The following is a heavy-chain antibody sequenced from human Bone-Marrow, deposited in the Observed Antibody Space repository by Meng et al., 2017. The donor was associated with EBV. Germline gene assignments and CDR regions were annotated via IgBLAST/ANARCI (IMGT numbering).Heavy chain of an antibody. J-gene: IGHJ4*02. D-gene: IGHD6-19*01. CDR1: GYNFRNYF. CDR2: INPLTGVT. CDR3: AGGWAPDY. Sequence: QVQLVQSWSEVKKPGASVKVSCKASGYNFRNYFMHWVRQAPGQGLEYMGRINPLTGVTNYVQKFQGRVTVTRDTSISTSYMELSGLTHDDTAVYFCAGGWAPDYWGQGTLVTVSS. V-gene: IGHV1-2*06.